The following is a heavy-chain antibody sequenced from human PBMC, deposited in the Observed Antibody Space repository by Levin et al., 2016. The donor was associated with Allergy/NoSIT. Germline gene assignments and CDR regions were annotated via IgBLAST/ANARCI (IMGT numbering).Heavy chain of an antibody. D-gene: IGHD2-2*01. V-gene: IGHV1-46*01. J-gene: IGHJ4*02. CDR2: TIPSGGST. CDR1: GYIFTHYY. CDR3: ARSACSSTTCPDY. Sequence: ASVKVSCKASGYIFTHYYVHWVRQAPGQGLEWMGFTIPSGGSTIYAQKFQGRVTMTRDTSTSTVYMDLSSLTSEDTAVYYCARSACSSTTCPDYWGQGTLVTVSS.